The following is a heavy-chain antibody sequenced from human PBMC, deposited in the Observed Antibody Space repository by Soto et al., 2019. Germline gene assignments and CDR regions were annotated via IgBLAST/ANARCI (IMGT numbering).Heavy chain of an antibody. CDR1: GFTFDDYG. V-gene: IGHV3-20*04. Sequence: PGGSLRLSCAASGFTFDDYGMSWVRQAPGKGLEWVSGINWNGGSTGYADSVKGRFTISRDNAKNSLYLQMNSLRAEDTALYYCARLYYYDSSGYYPLWFDYWGQGTLVTVSS. J-gene: IGHJ4*02. CDR3: ARLYYYDSSGYYPLWFDY. D-gene: IGHD3-22*01. CDR2: INWNGGST.